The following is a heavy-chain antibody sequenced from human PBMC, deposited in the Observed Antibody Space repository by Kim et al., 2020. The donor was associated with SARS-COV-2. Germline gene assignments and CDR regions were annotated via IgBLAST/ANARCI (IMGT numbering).Heavy chain of an antibody. J-gene: IGHJ6*02. V-gene: IGHV3-23*01. D-gene: IGHD3-16*01. CDR3: AKARGGETHYGMDV. Sequence: ADSVKGRFTSARDNSKNTLKLQMNSLSAEETAVYYCAKARGGETHYGMDVWGQGTTVTVSS.